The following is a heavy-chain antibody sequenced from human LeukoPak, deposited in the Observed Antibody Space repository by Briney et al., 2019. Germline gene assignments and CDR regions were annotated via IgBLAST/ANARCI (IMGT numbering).Heavy chain of an antibody. V-gene: IGHV1-69*13. CDR2: FIPIFGTA. CDR1: GGTFSSYA. Sequence: LVEVCCKASGGTFSSYAISWVRQAAGQGLGWMGGFIPIFGTANYAQKFQGRVTITADESTSTAYMELSSPRSEDTAVHYCARVGYYASSGYSDPYYFDYWGQGTLVTVSS. J-gene: IGHJ4*02. D-gene: IGHD3-22*01. CDR3: ARVGYYASSGYSDPYYFDY.